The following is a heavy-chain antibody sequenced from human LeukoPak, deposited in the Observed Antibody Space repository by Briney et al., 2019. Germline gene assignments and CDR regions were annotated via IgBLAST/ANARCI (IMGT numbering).Heavy chain of an antibody. CDR1: GGSFSGYY. Sequence: SETLSLTCAVHGGSFSGYYWSWIRQPPGKGLEWIGEINHSGSTNYNPSLKSRVTISVDTSKNQFSLKLSSVTAADTAVYYCATYYYGMDVWGQGTTVTVSS. CDR3: ATYYYGMDV. V-gene: IGHV4-34*01. J-gene: IGHJ6*02. CDR2: INHSGST.